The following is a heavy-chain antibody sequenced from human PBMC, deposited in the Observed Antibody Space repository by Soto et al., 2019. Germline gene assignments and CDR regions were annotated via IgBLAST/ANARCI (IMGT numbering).Heavy chain of an antibody. CDR1: GFTFSSYG. CDR2: ISYDGSNK. J-gene: IGHJ4*02. D-gene: IGHD2-15*01. Sequence: PGESLKISCAASGFTFSSYGMHWVRQAPGKGLEWVAVISYDGSNKYYADSVKGRFTISRDNSKNTLYLQMNSLRAEDTAVYYCAKETLGYCSSGSCRIDYWGQGTLVTVSS. CDR3: AKETLGYCSSGSCRIDY. V-gene: IGHV3-30*18.